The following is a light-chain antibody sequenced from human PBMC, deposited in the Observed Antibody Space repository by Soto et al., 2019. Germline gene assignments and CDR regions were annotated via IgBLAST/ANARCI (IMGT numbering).Light chain of an antibody. CDR1: QSLSSSY. CDR2: GSF. V-gene: IGKV3-20*01. CDR3: HQYGSLIP. Sequence: EIVLTQSPGTLSLSPVESATLSCRASQSLSSSYLAWYQQKSGQAPRLLIYGSFSRATGIPDRFSGSGSGTDFTLTISRLEPEDFAVYYCHQYGSLIPFGQGTRLAI. J-gene: IGKJ5*01.